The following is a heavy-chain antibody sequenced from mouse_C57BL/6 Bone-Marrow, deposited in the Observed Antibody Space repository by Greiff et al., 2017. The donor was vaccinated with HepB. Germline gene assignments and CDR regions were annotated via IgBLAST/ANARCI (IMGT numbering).Heavy chain of an antibody. V-gene: IGHV1-53*01. J-gene: IGHJ3*01. D-gene: IGHD3-2*02. Sequence: VQLQQPGTELVKPGASVKLSCKASGYTFTSYWMHWVKQRPGQGLEWIGNINPSNGGTNYNEKFKSKATLTVDKASSTAYMQLSSLTSEDSAVDYCSRGGAAQAQKAYWGQGTLVTVSA. CDR1: GYTFTSYW. CDR2: INPSNGGT. CDR3: SRGGAAQAQKAY.